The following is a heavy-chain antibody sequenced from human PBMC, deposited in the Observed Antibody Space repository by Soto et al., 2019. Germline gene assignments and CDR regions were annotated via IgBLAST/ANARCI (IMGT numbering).Heavy chain of an antibody. CDR1: GGTFSTYA. V-gene: IGHV1-69*01. CDR3: AXPKGSYSSGYYYFDY. CDR2: IIPLFGTA. Sequence: QVQLVQSGAEVKQPGSSVKVSCKTSGGTFSTYAIYWVRQAPGQGLEWMGAIIPLFGTADYAQKFQGRVTITADESTSXASMELSSXXXXXXXXXXCAXPKGSYSSGYYYFDYWGQGTLVTVSS. J-gene: IGHJ4*02. D-gene: IGHD6-19*01.